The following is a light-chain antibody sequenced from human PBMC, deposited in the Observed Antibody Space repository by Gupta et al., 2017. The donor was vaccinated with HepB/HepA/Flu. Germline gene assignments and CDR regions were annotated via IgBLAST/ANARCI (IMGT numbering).Light chain of an antibody. CDR1: QGLVYSDGNTY. J-gene: IGKJ4*01. V-gene: IGKV2-30*01. Sequence: DVVITQSPLSLPVTLGQPASISRRSSQGLVYSDGNTYLNWFHQSPGQSPRRLIYKVSNLDSGVPDRFSGSESGNMYTLRISRVEAEDVGIYYCMQASHWPLTFGGGTKVELK. CDR3: MQASHWPLT. CDR2: KVS.